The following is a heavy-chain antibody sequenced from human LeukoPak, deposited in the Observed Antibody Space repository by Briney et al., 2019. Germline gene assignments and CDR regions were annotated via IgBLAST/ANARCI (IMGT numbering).Heavy chain of an antibody. V-gene: IGHV3-21*01. CDR3: ARVYHGDDCAFDY. CDR2: ISSSSSYI. Sequence: GGSLRLSCAASGFTFSSYSMNWVRQAPGKGLEWVSSISSSSSYIYYADSVKGRFTISRDNAKNSLYLQMNSLRAEDTAVYYCARVYHGDDCAFDYWGQGTLVTVSS. D-gene: IGHD2-21*02. J-gene: IGHJ4*02. CDR1: GFTFSSYS.